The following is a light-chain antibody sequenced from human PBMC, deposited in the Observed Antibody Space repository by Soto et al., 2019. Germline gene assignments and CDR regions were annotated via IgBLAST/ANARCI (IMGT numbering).Light chain of an antibody. V-gene: IGKV3-20*01. J-gene: IGKJ1*01. CDR3: QQYGSSGT. Sequence: ALTPSPGTLSLSPVERATLSCRASQSVSNNYLAWYQQKPGQAPRLLIYGASNRATGIPDRFSGSGSGTDFTLTISRLEPEDFAVYYCQQYGSSGTFGQGTKVDI. CDR1: QSVSNNY. CDR2: GAS.